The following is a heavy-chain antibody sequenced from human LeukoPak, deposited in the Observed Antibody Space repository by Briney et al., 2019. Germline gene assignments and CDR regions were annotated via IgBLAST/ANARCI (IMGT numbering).Heavy chain of an antibody. CDR3: AREMRHPYYYMDV. Sequence: SETLSLTCTVSGGSISSTSYDWGRIRQPPGKGPEWIGSVYYTGTTYYNPSLKSRVTISVDTSKHQFSLKLSSVTAADTAVYYCAREMRHPYYYMDVWGKGTTVTVSS. CDR2: VYYTGTT. CDR1: GGSISSTSYD. V-gene: IGHV4-39*02. J-gene: IGHJ6*03.